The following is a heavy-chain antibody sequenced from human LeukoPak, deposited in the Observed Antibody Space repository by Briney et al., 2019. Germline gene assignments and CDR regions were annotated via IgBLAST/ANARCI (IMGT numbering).Heavy chain of an antibody. CDR2: IYNVAST. CDR1: GFTVSNNY. J-gene: IGHJ2*01. CDR3: ARDVSGSGWYYWYFDL. V-gene: IGHV3-66*01. D-gene: IGHD6-19*01. Sequence: GGSLRLSCTDSGFTVSNNYMAWVRQAPGKGLEWVSIIYNVASTYYADSVRGRFTISRDNSKDTLYLQMNSLRAEDTAVYYCARDVSGSGWYYWYFDLWGRGTLVTVSS.